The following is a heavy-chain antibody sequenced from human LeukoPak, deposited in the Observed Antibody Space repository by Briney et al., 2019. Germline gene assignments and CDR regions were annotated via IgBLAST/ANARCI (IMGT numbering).Heavy chain of an antibody. CDR2: VYPGDSDT. CDR1: GYSFTTYW. J-gene: IGHJ3*02. D-gene: IGHD3-22*01. V-gene: IGHV5-51*01. CDR3: AGYDSSGYRAFDI. Sequence: GESLKISCKASGYSFTTYWIAWVRQMPGKGLEWMGSVYPGDSDTRYSPSFQGQVTISADKSISTAYLQWSSLKASDTAMYYCAGYDSSGYRAFDIWGQGTMVTVSS.